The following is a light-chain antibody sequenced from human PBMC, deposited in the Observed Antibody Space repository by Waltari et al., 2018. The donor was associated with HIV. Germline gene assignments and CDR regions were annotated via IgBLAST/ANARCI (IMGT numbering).Light chain of an antibody. CDR2: DVT. CDR3: SSSSSSGSVL. CDR1: NTAIGLFNY. Sequence: QSALTQPVSVSGSPGVSLTISCVGTNTAIGLFNYVSWYRHLPDLPPQLVIYDVTPRPSGVSSRFSGSKSGNTASLTISGLQTDDEGHYYCSSSSSSGSVLFGGGTKVTV. V-gene: IGLV2-14*01. J-gene: IGLJ3*02.